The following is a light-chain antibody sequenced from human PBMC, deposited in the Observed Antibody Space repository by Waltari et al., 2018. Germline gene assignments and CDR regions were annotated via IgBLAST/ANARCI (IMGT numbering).Light chain of an antibody. Sequence: EIVLTQSPATLSFSQGERATLSCRASQRVSSYLAWYQQKPGQAPRLLIYDASNRATGIPARFSGSGSGTDFTLTISSLEPEDFAVYYCQQRSNWPPFTFGPGTKVDIK. V-gene: IGKV3-11*01. J-gene: IGKJ3*01. CDR1: QRVSSY. CDR3: QQRSNWPPFT. CDR2: DAS.